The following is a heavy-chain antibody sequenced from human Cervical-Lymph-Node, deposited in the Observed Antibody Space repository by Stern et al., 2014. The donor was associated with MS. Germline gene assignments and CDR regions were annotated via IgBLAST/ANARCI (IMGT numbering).Heavy chain of an antibody. CDR2: IDYSGST. J-gene: IGHJ5*01. D-gene: IGHD2-2*01. Sequence: LQLQESGPGLVKPSETLSLTCTVSGGSIYNYYWTWIRQPPGKGLEWIGHIDYSGSTNYNPSLESRVTMSVDSSKNEFSLILTSVTAADTAVYYCARALRNAYTWFDPWGQGTLVTVSS. CDR1: GGSIYNYY. V-gene: IGHV4-59*01. CDR3: ARALRNAYTWFDP.